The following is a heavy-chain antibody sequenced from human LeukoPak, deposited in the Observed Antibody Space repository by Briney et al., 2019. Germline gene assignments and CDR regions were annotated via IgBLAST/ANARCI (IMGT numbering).Heavy chain of an antibody. V-gene: IGHV3-43*02. J-gene: IGHJ4*02. Sequence: PGGSLRLSCVASGFTFDDYAMHWVRQAPGKGLEWVSLISGAGGSTYYADSVKGRFTISRDNSKNSLYLQMNSLRAEDTALYYCAKDFYSCSGSYSDHWGQGTLVTVSS. CDR2: ISGAGGST. CDR3: AKDFYSCSGSYSDH. D-gene: IGHD3-10*01. CDR1: GFTFDDYA.